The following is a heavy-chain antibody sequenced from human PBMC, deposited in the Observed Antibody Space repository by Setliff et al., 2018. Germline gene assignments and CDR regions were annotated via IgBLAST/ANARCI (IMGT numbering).Heavy chain of an antibody. CDR1: GFTFSTYA. Sequence: PGGSLRLCCAASGFTFSTYALSWVRQAPGKGPEWVSTITGNGNSLYYADSVKGRFIVSRDNSKNTMYLQLRSLRADDTAIYYCAKDRKNYYDTSGYPDAFDIWGQGTTVTVSS. D-gene: IGHD3-22*01. J-gene: IGHJ3*02. CDR3: AKDRKNYYDTSGYPDAFDI. CDR2: ITGNGNSL. V-gene: IGHV3-23*01.